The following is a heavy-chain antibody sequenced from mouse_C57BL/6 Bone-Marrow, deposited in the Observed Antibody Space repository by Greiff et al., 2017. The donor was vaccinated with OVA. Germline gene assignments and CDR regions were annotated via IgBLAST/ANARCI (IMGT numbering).Heavy chain of an antibody. CDR2: ISLNSDNYAS. CDR3: TVSSNYVSFDV. J-gene: IGHJ1*03. Sequence: EVKVEESGGGLVQPGGSMKLSCVASGFTFSNYWMNWVRQSPEQGLEWVAQISLNSDNYASHYAESVTGRFTIARDDSKSSVYRQMNNLRAEDTGMYYCTVSSNYVSFDVWGTGTTVTVSS. CDR1: GFTFSNYW. V-gene: IGHV6-3*01. D-gene: IGHD2-5*01.